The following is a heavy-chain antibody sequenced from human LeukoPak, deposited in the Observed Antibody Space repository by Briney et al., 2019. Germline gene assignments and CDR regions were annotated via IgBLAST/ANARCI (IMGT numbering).Heavy chain of an antibody. CDR1: GGSISSYY. CDR3: ARYVTRCYYDSSGYGLDY. D-gene: IGHD3-22*01. Sequence: PSETLSLTCTVSGGSISSYYWSWIRQPPGKGLEWIGYIYYSGSTNYNPSLKSRVTISVDTSKNQFSLKLSSVTAADTAVYYCARYVTRCYYDSSGYGLDYWGQGTLVTVSS. J-gene: IGHJ4*02. V-gene: IGHV4-59*01. CDR2: IYYSGST.